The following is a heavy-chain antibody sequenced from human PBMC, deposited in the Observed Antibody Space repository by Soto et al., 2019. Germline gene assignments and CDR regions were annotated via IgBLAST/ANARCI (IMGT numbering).Heavy chain of an antibody. D-gene: IGHD3-22*01. CDR2: IKQDGSEK. J-gene: IGHJ6*02. V-gene: IGHV3-7*03. CDR3: ARDRSLLSGYYDGMDV. CDR1: GFTFSSYW. Sequence: PVGSLRLSCAASGFTFSSYWMSWVRQAPGKGLEWVANIKQDGSEKYYVDSVKGRFTISRDNAKNSLYLQMNSLRAEDTAVYYCARDRSLLSGYYDGMDVWGQGTTVTVSS.